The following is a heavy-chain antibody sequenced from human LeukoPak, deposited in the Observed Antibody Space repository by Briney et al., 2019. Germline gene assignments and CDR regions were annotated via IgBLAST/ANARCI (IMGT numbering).Heavy chain of an antibody. CDR1: GGSISNYY. V-gene: IGHV4-59*08. CDR3: ATGAGDFDH. CDR2: IDYSGST. D-gene: IGHD1-14*01. Sequence: SETLSLTCTVSGGSISNYYWSWFRQPPGKGLEWIGYIDYSGSTNYNPSLKSRVTISVDTSKSQFSLKLTSVAAADTAVYYCATGAGDFDHWGQGILVTVSS. J-gene: IGHJ4*02.